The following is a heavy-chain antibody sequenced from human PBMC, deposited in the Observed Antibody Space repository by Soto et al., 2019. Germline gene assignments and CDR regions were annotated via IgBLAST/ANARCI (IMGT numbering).Heavy chain of an antibody. CDR2: INEDSSYI. CDR3: VRDFGWYFRSGYMDV. D-gene: IGHD3-3*01. CDR1: GFDFSSYS. V-gene: IGHV3-21*01. Sequence: EVHLVESGGGLVKPGGSLRLSCAASGFDFSSYSMNWVRQAPGKGLEWVSSINEDSSYIYYAHSLRGRFTISRDNAKELLKLRLNSLRAEYTAGYYCVRDFGWYFRSGYMDVWGDGATVTVSS. J-gene: IGHJ6*03.